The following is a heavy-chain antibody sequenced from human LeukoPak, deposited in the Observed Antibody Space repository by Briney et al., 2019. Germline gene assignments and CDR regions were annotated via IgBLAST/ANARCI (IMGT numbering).Heavy chain of an antibody. CDR1: GFTVSSND. CDR2: IKQDGSEK. J-gene: IGHJ4*02. Sequence: PGGSLRLSCAASGFTVSSNDMSWVRQAPGKGLEWVANIKQDGSEKYYVDSVKGRFTISRDNAKNSLYLQMNSLRAEDTAVYYCARGPLDYWGQGTLVTVSS. V-gene: IGHV3-7*01. CDR3: ARGPLDY.